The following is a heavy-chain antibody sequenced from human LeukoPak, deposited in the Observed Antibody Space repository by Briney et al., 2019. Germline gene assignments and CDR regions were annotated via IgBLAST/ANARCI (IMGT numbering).Heavy chain of an antibody. Sequence: GGSLRLSCSASGFTFSAYAMHWVRQAPGKGLEYVSGISSNGGSTYYADSLKGRFIISRDNSKNTLYLQMSSLRAEDTAVCYCVRSYYYDSSGHRFDYWGQGTLVTVSS. CDR3: VRSYYYDSSGHRFDY. CDR1: GFTFSAYA. V-gene: IGHV3-64D*06. CDR2: ISSNGGST. J-gene: IGHJ4*02. D-gene: IGHD3-22*01.